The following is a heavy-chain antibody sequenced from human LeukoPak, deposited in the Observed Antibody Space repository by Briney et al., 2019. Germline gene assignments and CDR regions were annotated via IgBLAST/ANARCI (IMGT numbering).Heavy chain of an antibody. J-gene: IGHJ4*02. D-gene: IGHD3-10*01. CDR3: ARGMFMVRGVIEPD. CDR1: GYTFTGYY. V-gene: IGHV1-2*02. Sequence: ASVKVSCKASGYTFTGYYMHWVRQAPGQGLEWMGWINPNSGGTNYAQKFQGRVTMTRDTSISTAYMELSRLRSDDTAVYYCARGMFMVRGVIEPDWGQGTLVTVSS. CDR2: INPNSGGT.